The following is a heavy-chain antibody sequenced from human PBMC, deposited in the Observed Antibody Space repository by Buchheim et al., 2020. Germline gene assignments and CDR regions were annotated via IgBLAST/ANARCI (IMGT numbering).Heavy chain of an antibody. V-gene: IGHV4-59*01. CDR3: ARRAGDWYFDY. CDR1: SGSISGYY. Sequence: QVQLQESGPGLVKSSETLSLTCTVSSGSISGYYWSWIRQSPGKGLEWIGYTYYSGSTDYNPSLKSRVTISVDMSKNQFSLNLSSVIAADTAVYYCARRAGDWYFDYWGQGTL. CDR2: TYYSGST. D-gene: IGHD3/OR15-3a*01. J-gene: IGHJ4*02.